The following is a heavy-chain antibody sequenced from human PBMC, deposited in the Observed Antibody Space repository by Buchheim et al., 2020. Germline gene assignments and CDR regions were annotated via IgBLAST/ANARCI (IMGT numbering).Heavy chain of an antibody. J-gene: IGHJ6*02. CDR1: GYTFTSYY. CDR3: ARVKYDFWSGYYTPEYYYYGMDV. V-gene: IGHV1-46*01. D-gene: IGHD3-3*01. CDR2: INPSGGST. Sequence: QVQLVQSGAEVKKPGASVKVSCKASGYTFTSYYMHWVRQAPGQGLEWMGIINPSGGSTSYAQKFQGRVTMTRDTSTSKVYMELSSLRSEDTAVYYCARVKYDFWSGYYTPEYYYYGMDVWGQGTT.